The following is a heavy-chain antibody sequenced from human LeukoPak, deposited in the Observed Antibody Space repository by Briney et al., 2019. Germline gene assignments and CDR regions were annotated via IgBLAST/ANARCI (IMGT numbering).Heavy chain of an antibody. Sequence: PETLSLTCAVSGGSISSSSYYWGWIREPPGKGLEGIGRIYYSGSTYYNLSLKSRVTISVDTSKNQFSLKLRSVTAADTAVYYCARHFDTYYYDSSGYNYFDYWGQGTLVTVSS. D-gene: IGHD3-22*01. J-gene: IGHJ4*02. V-gene: IGHV4-39*01. CDR2: IYYSGST. CDR1: GGSISSSSYY. CDR3: ARHFDTYYYDSSGYNYFDY.